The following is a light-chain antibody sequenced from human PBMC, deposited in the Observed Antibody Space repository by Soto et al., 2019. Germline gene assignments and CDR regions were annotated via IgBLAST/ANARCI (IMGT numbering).Light chain of an antibody. CDR2: GNS. J-gene: IGLJ1*01. CDR1: SSNIGAGYD. V-gene: IGLV1-40*01. Sequence: QSALTQPPSVSGAPGQRVTISCTGSSSNIGAGYDVHWYQHLPGTAPKLLIYGNSNRPSGVPDRFSGSKSGTSASLAITGLQAEDEADYYCQSYDSSLSGRVFGTGTKLTVL. CDR3: QSYDSSLSGRV.